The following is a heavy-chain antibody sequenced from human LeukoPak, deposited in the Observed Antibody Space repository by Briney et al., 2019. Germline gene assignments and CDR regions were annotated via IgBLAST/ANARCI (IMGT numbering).Heavy chain of an antibody. V-gene: IGHV3-15*01. CDR3: TTAVVPAARNAFNF. D-gene: IGHD2-15*01. J-gene: IGHJ3*01. CDR1: GFSFSNAW. Sequence: GGSLRLSCAASGFSFSNAWMSWVRQTPGKGLEWVGRIRSKTDGGTIDYAAPVKGRFTISRDDSKSTLYLQMNSLKTEDTAVYYCTTAVVPAARNAFNFWGQGTMVNVSS. CDR2: IRSKTDGGTI.